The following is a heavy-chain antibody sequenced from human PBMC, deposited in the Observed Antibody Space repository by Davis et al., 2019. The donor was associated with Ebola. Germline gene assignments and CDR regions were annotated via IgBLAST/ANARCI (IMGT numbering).Heavy chain of an antibody. J-gene: IGHJ6*02. V-gene: IGHV3-30-3*02. CDR2: ISYDGSNK. CDR1: GFTFSSYA. CDR3: AKLGADRPNYYYYGMDV. Sequence: GESLKISCAASGFTFSSYAMHWVRQAPGKGLEWVAVISYDGSNKYYADSVKGRFTISRDNSKNTLYLQMNSLRAEDTAVYYCAKLGADRPNYYYYGMDVWGQGTTVTVSS.